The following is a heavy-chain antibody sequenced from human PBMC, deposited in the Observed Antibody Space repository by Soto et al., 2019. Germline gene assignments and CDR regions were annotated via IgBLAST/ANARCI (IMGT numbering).Heavy chain of an antibody. J-gene: IGHJ4*02. D-gene: IGHD6-13*01. CDR1: GYTFTSYY. CDR2: INPSGGST. V-gene: IGHV1-46*01. Sequence: QVQLVQSGAEVKKPGASVKVTCKASGYTFTSYYMHWVRQAPGQGLEWMGIINPSGGSTSYAQKFQGRVTMTRDTSTSTVYMELSSLRSEDTAVYYCARDGSAAGFDYWGQGTLVTVSS. CDR3: ARDGSAAGFDY.